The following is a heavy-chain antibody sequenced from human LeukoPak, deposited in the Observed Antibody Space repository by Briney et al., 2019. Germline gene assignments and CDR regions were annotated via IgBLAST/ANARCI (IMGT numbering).Heavy chain of an antibody. D-gene: IGHD4-17*01. V-gene: IGHV1-69*13. CDR2: IIPIFGTA. J-gene: IGHJ5*02. Sequence: GASVKVSCKASGGTFSSYAISWVRQAPGQGLEWMGGIIPIFGTANYAQKFQGRVTITADESTSTAYMELSSLRSEDTAVYYCARGISKSIYGDYALNWFDPWGQGTLVTVSS. CDR3: ARGISKSIYGDYALNWFDP. CDR1: GGTFSSYA.